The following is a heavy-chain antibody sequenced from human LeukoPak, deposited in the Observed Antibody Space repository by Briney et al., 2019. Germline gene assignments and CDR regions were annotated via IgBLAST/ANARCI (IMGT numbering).Heavy chain of an antibody. J-gene: IGHJ4*02. D-gene: IGHD6-13*01. CDR1: GFTFAKYG. CDR3: ARDRSRNLRIAAPGSFDY. Sequence: PGGSLRLSCAASGFTFAKYGMHWVRQPPGKGLEWVSAISVSGSGGSTYYADSVKGQFTIPRDDSKNTLYLQMNSLRAEDTAVYYCARDRSRNLRIAAPGSFDYWGQGTLVTVSS. V-gene: IGHV3-23*01. CDR2: ISVSGSGGST.